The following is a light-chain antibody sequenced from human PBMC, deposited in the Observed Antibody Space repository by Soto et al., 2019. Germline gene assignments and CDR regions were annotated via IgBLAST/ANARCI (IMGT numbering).Light chain of an antibody. V-gene: IGLV2-14*01. CDR2: EVI. CDR3: SSYTSSTNYV. J-gene: IGLJ1*01. CDR1: SADVGGYHY. Sequence: QSVLTQPAAVSGSPGQSITISCTGTSADVGGYHYVSWYQQHPGKSPKLIIYEVINRPSGVSNRFSGSKSGNTASLTISGLQAEDEAEYYCSSYTSSTNYVFGTGTKVTV.